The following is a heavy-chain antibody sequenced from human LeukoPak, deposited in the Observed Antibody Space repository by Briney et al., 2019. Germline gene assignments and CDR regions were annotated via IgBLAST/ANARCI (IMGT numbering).Heavy chain of an antibody. D-gene: IGHD6-6*01. CDR1: GGSPSSNIW. Sequence: PSETLSLTCAVSGGSPSSNIWWSWVRQPPGKGLGWIGEIYHSGGTNYNPSLKSRVTMSVDKSKNQFSLKLSSVTAADTAVYYCARGDSSSHFDYWGQGTLVTVSS. CDR3: ARGDSSSHFDY. CDR2: IYHSGGT. V-gene: IGHV4-4*02. J-gene: IGHJ4*02.